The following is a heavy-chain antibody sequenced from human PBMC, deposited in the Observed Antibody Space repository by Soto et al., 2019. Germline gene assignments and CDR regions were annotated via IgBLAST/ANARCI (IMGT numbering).Heavy chain of an antibody. Sequence: PGGSLRLSCAASGFTFSSYSMNWVRQAPGKGLEWVSSISSSSSYIYSADSVKGRFTISRDNAKNSLYLQMNSLRAEDTAVYYCARDLGDIEVVSVAGYYGMDVWGQGTTVTVSS. V-gene: IGHV3-21*01. J-gene: IGHJ6*02. CDR3: ARDLGDIEVVSVAGYYGMDV. CDR1: GFTFSSYS. D-gene: IGHD2-2*01. CDR2: ISSSSSYI.